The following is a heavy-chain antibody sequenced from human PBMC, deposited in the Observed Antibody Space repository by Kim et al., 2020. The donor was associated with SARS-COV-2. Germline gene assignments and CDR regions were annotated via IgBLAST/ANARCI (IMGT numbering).Heavy chain of an antibody. V-gene: IGHV3-30*02. J-gene: IGHJ4*02. CDR3: ANSIDYYGSAHFDY. D-gene: IGHD3-10*01. Sequence: YADSVKGRFTISRDNSQTPLYLQMTSLRAEDTAVYYCANSIDYYGSAHFDYWGQGTLVTVSS.